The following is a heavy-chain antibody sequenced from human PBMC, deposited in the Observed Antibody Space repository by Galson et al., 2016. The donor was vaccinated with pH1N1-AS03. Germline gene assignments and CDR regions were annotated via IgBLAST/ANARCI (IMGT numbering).Heavy chain of an antibody. D-gene: IGHD3-16*02. J-gene: IGHJ4*02. CDR3: VREFEDPLKRVVAFGY. V-gene: IGHV1-18*01. CDR2: MSAYSGET. Sequence: SVKVSCKASGYTFITYGISWVRQAPGQGLEWMGWMSAYSGETRYAPNFQGRVTMTRDTSTRTAYMDLRSLTSDETAVYYCVREFEDPLKRVVAFGYWGQGTLVIVSS. CDR1: GYTFITYG.